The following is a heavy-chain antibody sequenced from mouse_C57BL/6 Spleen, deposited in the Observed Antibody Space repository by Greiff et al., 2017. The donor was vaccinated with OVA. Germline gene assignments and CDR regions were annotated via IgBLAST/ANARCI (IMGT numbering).Heavy chain of an antibody. CDR3: ARERGSMDY. D-gene: IGHD3-2*02. J-gene: IGHJ4*01. CDR2: ISYDGSN. V-gene: IGHV3-6*01. CDR1: GYSITSGYY. Sequence: EVQRVESGPGLVKPSQSLSLTCSVTGYSITSGYYWHWIRQFPGNKLEWMGDISYDGSNNYNPSLKNRISINRDTSKNQFFLKLNSVTTEETATYYCARERGSMDYWGQGTSVTVSS.